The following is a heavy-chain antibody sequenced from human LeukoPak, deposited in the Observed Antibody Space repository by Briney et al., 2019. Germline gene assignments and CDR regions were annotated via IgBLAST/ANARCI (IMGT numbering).Heavy chain of an antibody. Sequence: GGSLRLSCAASGLTFSSYSMNWVRQAPGKGLEWVSSINSDSSIMYYAESVKGRFTISRDNARNSLYLQMNSLRAEDTAVYYCIRDLFDDYSLDYWGQGALVTVSS. CDR1: GLTFSSYS. V-gene: IGHV3-21*01. D-gene: IGHD3-16*01. CDR2: INSDSSIM. J-gene: IGHJ4*02. CDR3: IRDLFDDYSLDY.